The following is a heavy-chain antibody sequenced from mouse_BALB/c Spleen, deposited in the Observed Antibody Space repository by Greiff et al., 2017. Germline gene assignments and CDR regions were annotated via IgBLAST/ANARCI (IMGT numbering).Heavy chain of an antibody. Sequence: QVQLQQSGAELVRPGTSVKVSCKASGYAFTNYLIEWVKQRPGPGLEWIGVINPGSGGTNYNEKFKGKATLTADKSSSTAYMQLSSLTSDDSAVYFCARSYGYDGAWFAYWGQGTLVTVSA. J-gene: IGHJ3*01. CDR2: INPGSGGT. V-gene: IGHV1-54*01. D-gene: IGHD2-2*01. CDR1: GYAFTNYL. CDR3: ARSYGYDGAWFAY.